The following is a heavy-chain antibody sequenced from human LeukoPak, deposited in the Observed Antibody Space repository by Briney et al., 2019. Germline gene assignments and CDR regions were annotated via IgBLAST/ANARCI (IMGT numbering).Heavy chain of an antibody. J-gene: IGHJ4*02. D-gene: IGHD1-26*01. CDR1: GYTFTSYD. Sequence: ASVKVSCKASGYTFTSYDINWVRQATGQGLEWMGWMNPNSGNTGNAQKFQGRVTITRNTSISTAYMELSSLRSEDTAVYYCVRGWGIVGANWNFDYWGQGTLVTVSS. V-gene: IGHV1-8*03. CDR2: MNPNSGNT. CDR3: VRGWGIVGANWNFDY.